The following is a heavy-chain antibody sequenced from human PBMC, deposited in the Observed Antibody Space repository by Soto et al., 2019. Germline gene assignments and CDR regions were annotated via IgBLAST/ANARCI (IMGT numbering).Heavy chain of an antibody. CDR1: GFTFSTSG. J-gene: IGHJ4*02. D-gene: IGHD2-15*01. CDR3: ARDRGDCSSGSCHSDYFDY. CDR2: IWYDGSHI. V-gene: IGHV3-33*01. Sequence: GGSLRLSCAASGFTFSTSGMHWARQAPGKGLDWVSIIWYDGSHIHYADSVKGRFTISRDNSKNTLYLQMNSLRVEDTAVYYCARDRGDCSSGSCHSDYFDYWGQGTLVTVSS.